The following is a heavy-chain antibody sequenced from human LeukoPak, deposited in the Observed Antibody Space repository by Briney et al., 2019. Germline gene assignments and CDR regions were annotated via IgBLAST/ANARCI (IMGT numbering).Heavy chain of an antibody. Sequence: SLRLSCAASGFTXSSYTVNWVRQAPGKGLEWVSSITSSSNYIYYADSVKGRFTISRDNAKNSLFLQMNSLRAEDTAVYYCATREYCTSSSCYPRDLRGYYFNYWGQGTLVTVSS. CDR1: GFTXSSYT. CDR3: ATREYCTSSSCYPRDLRGYYFNY. D-gene: IGHD2-2*01. CDR2: ITSSSNYI. J-gene: IGHJ4*02. V-gene: IGHV3-21*01.